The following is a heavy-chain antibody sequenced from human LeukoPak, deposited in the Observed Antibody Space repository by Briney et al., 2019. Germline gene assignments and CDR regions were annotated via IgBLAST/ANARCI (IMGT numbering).Heavy chain of an antibody. V-gene: IGHV3-21*01. Sequence: PGGSLRLSCAASGFTFSSYSMNWVRQAPGKGLEWVSSISSSSSYIYYADSVKGRFTISRDNAKNSLYLQMNRLRADDTAVYYCARSARDIVLMVYGRYFQHWGQGTLVSVSS. CDR1: GFTFSSYS. D-gene: IGHD2-8*01. CDR3: ARSARDIVLMVYGRYFQH. CDR2: ISSSSSYI. J-gene: IGHJ1*01.